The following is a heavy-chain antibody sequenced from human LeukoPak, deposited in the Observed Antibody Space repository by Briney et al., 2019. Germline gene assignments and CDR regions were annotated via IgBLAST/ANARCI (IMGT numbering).Heavy chain of an antibody. J-gene: IGHJ4*02. CDR1: GGPISSYY. CDR3: ASYSYGSLNY. CDR2: IYYSGST. V-gene: IGHV4-59*01. Sequence: SETLSLTCTVSGGPISSYYWSWIRQPPGKGLEWIGYIYYSGSTNYNPSLKSRVTISVDTSKNQFSLKLSSVTAADTAVYYCASYSYGSLNYWGQGTLVTVSS. D-gene: IGHD5-18*01.